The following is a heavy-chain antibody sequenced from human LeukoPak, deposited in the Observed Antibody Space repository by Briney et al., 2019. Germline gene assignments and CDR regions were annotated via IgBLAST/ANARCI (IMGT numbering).Heavy chain of an antibody. CDR3: ARGSSAYYPVLLTY. D-gene: IGHD3-22*01. CDR2: VYNSGST. V-gene: IGHV4-59*01. Sequence: PSETLSLTCTVSGGSISSYYWSWVRQPPGKGLEWIGYVYNSGSTNYNPSLKSRVTISLDTSKNQFSLKLTSVTAADTAVYYCARGSSAYYPVLLTYWGQGALVTVSP. CDR1: GGSISSYY. J-gene: IGHJ4*02.